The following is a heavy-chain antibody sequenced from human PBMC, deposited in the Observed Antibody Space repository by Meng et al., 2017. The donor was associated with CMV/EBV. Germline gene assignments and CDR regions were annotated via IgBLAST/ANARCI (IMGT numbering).Heavy chain of an antibody. J-gene: IGHJ4*02. V-gene: IGHV3-48*03. CDR2: ISSSGSTI. D-gene: IGHD3-3*01. Sequence: LSLTCAASGFTFSSYEMNWVRQAPGKGLEWVSYISSSGSTIYYADSVKGRFTISRDNAKNSLYLQMNSLRAEDTAVYYCARGGDFWSGYYKAGDYWGQGTLVTVSS. CDR3: ARGGDFWSGYYKAGDY. CDR1: GFTFSSYE.